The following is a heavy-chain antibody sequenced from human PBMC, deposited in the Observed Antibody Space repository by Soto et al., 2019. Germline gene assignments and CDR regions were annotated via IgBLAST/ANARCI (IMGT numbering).Heavy chain of an antibody. CDR3: AGALYGSGWYPPGPSYNWFDP. CDR2: IYPGDSDT. CDR1: GYSFTSYW. V-gene: IGHV5-51*01. J-gene: IGHJ5*02. D-gene: IGHD6-19*01. Sequence: GESLKISCKGSGYSFTSYWIGLVRQMPGKGLEWMGIIYPGDSDTRYSPSFQGQVTLSPCKSSSTAYLQWSSLKAADTAMYYWAGALYGSGWYPPGPSYNWFDPWGQGTLVTVSS.